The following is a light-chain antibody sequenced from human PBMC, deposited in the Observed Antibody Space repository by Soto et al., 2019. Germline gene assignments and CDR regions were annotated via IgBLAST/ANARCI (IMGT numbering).Light chain of an antibody. CDR2: GAS. V-gene: IGKV3-15*01. J-gene: IGKJ2*01. CDR1: QSVSSN. Sequence: EIVMTQSPATLSVSPGERATLSCRASQSVSSNLAWYRQKPGQAPRLLIYGASTRATGIPDRLSGSGSGTEFTLTISSLQSEDFAVYYCQQYKNWTLYTFGQGTKLEIK. CDR3: QQYKNWTLYT.